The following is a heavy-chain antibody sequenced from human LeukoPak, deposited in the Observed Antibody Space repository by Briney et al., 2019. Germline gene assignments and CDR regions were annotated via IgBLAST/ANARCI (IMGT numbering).Heavy chain of an antibody. J-gene: IGHJ4*02. Sequence: SETLSLTCTVSGGSVNSGNYYWSWIRQPPGKGLEWIGFIYYSGSTNYNPSLKSRVTISVDTSKNQFSLKLSSVTAADTAVYYCARDPSGYFNYWGQGTLVTVSS. V-gene: IGHV4-61*01. D-gene: IGHD3-22*01. CDR1: GGSVNSGNYY. CDR3: ARDPSGYFNY. CDR2: IYYSGST.